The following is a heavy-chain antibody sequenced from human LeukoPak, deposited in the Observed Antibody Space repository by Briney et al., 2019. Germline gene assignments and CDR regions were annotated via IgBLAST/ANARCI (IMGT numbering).Heavy chain of an antibody. D-gene: IGHD3-10*01. CDR2: ISAYNGNT. V-gene: IGHV1-18*01. CDR1: GGTFSSYA. Sequence: ASVKVSCKASGGTFSSYAISWVRQAPGQGLEWMGWISAYNGNTNYAQKLQGRVTMTTDTSTSTAYMELRSLRSDDTAVYYRARDEFYYGSGSPDYWGQGTLVTVSS. J-gene: IGHJ4*02. CDR3: ARDEFYYGSGSPDY.